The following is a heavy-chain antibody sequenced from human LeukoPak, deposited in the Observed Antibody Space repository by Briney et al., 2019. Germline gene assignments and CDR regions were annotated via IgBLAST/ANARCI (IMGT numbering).Heavy chain of an antibody. Sequence: SETLSLTCAVYGVSFSGYYWSWIRQPPGKGLEWIGDINHIGSTHYKPSLKSRVTISVDTSKNQFSLKLSSVTAADTAVYYCARGGTMVRGVIPRDYWGQGTLVTVSS. V-gene: IGHV4-34*01. CDR1: GVSFSGYY. D-gene: IGHD3-10*01. CDR3: ARGGTMVRGVIPRDY. CDR2: INHIGST. J-gene: IGHJ4*02.